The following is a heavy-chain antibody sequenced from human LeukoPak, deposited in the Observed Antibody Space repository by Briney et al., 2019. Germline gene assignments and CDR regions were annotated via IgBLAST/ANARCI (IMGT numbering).Heavy chain of an antibody. CDR2: IDPNSGGT. CDR1: GYTVSAYY. CDR3: ARIGISGSYWDFDQ. V-gene: IGHV1-2*02. J-gene: IGHJ4*02. Sequence: GASVKVSCKASGYTVSAYYLHWVRQAPGQGLEWMGWIDPNSGGTKYAQNFQGRVAMTRDTSISTAYMELSSLRSADTAVYYCARIGISGSYWDFDQWGQGTLVTVSS. D-gene: IGHD1-26*01.